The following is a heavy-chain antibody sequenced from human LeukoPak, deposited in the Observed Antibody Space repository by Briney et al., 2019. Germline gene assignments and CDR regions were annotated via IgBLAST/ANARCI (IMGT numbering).Heavy chain of an antibody. Sequence: SVKVSCKASGFTFTSSAMQWVRQARGQRLEWIGWIVVGSGNTNYAQKFQKRVTMTRDTSISTAYMELSRLRSDDTAVYYCARVLTDYYDKVGYWGQGTLVTVSS. D-gene: IGHD3-22*01. V-gene: IGHV1-58*02. CDR2: IVVGSGNT. CDR3: ARVLTDYYDKVGY. CDR1: GFTFTSSA. J-gene: IGHJ4*02.